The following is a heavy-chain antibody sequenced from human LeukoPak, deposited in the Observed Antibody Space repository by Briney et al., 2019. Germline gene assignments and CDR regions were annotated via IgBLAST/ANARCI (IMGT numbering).Heavy chain of an antibody. V-gene: IGHV3-23*01. Sequence: PGGSLRLSCAASGFTFSSYAMSWVRQAPGKGLEWVSAISGSGGSTYYADSVKGRFTISRDNSKNTLYLQMNSLRAEDTAVYYCAKHDRGARITMIVVVITFDYWGQGTLVTVSS. J-gene: IGHJ4*02. CDR1: GFTFSSYA. D-gene: IGHD3-22*01. CDR2: ISGSGGST. CDR3: AKHDRGARITMIVVVITFDY.